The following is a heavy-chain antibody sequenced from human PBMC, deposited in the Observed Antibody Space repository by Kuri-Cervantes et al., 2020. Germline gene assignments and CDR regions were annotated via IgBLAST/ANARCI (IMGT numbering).Heavy chain of an antibody. Sequence: GGSLRLSCAASGFTFSDYYMSWIRQAPGKRLEWVSYISQSGTSMIHADSVKGRFTISRDNAKNSLYLQMSSLRVEDTAIYYCARWVGGLDVWGQGTTVTVSS. CDR2: ISQSGTSM. D-gene: IGHD1-26*01. CDR1: GFTFSDYY. V-gene: IGHV3-11*01. J-gene: IGHJ6*02. CDR3: ARWVGGLDV.